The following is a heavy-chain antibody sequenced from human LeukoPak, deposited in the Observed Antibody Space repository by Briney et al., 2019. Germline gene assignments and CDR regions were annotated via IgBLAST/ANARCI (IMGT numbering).Heavy chain of an antibody. V-gene: IGHV4-34*01. CDR1: GGSFSGYY. CDR3: AMTYDFWTGSFDY. D-gene: IGHD3-3*01. Sequence: SETLSLTCAVYGGSFSGYYWGWIRQPPGKGLECIGSVYYSGNTYYNPSLKSRVTISVDTSKNQFSLKLSSVTAADTAVYYCAMTYDFWTGSFDYWGQGSLVTVSS. CDR2: VYYSGNT. J-gene: IGHJ4*02.